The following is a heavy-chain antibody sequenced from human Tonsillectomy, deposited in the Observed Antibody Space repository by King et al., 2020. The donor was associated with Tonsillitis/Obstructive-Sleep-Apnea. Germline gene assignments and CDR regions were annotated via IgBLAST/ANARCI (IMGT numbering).Heavy chain of an antibody. V-gene: IGHV3-9*01. Sequence: VQLVESGGGLVQPGRSLRLSCAASGFTFDDYAMHWVRQVPGKGLEWVSGISWNSGYIGYADSVKGRFTIFRDNAKNSLYLQLNSLRAEDTALYYCAKDMPYYDFWGGFDYWGQGTLVTVSS. CDR2: ISWNSGYI. CDR1: GFTFDDYA. CDR3: AKDMPYYDFWGGFDY. D-gene: IGHD3-3*01. J-gene: IGHJ4*02.